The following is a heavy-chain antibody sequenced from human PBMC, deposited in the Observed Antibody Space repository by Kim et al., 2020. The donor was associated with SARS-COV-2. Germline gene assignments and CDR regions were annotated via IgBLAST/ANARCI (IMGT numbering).Heavy chain of an antibody. V-gene: IGHV4-30-4*01. CDR1: GGSISSGDYY. CDR2: IYYSGST. D-gene: IGHD3-22*01. CDR3: ATGRLALSFNSGYSDYYGMDV. J-gene: IGHJ6*02. Sequence: SETLSLTCTVSGGSISSGDYYWSWIRQPPGKGLEWIGYIYYSGSTYYNPSLKSRVTISVDTSKNQFSLKLSSVTAADTAVYYCATGRLALSFNSGYSDYYGMDVWGQGTTVTVSS.